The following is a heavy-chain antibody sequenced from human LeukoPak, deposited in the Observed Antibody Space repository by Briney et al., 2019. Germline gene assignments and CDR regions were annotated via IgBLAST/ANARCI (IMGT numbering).Heavy chain of an antibody. CDR2: INHSGST. CDR3: ARGYGKWLLRYYFDY. J-gene: IGHJ4*02. V-gene: IGHV4-34*01. D-gene: IGHD3-22*01. CDR1: GGSFSGYY. Sequence: SETLSLTCAVYGGSFSGYYWSWVRQPPGKGLEWIGEINHSGSTNYNPSLKSRVTISVDTSKNQFSLKLSSVTAADTAVYYCARGYGKWLLRYYFDYWGQGTLVTVSS.